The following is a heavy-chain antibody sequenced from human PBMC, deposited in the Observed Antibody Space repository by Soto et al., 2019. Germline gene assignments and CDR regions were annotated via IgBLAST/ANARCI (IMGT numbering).Heavy chain of an antibody. Sequence: QVQLVQSGAEVKKPGSSVKVSCKASGGTFSSYAISWVRQAPGQGLEWMGGIIPIFGTANYAQKFQGRVTITADESTSTAYMELSSLRSEDTAVYYCARGVPFRHSSRQYYFDYWGQGTLVTVSS. CDR1: GGTFSSYA. CDR2: IIPIFGTA. D-gene: IGHD6-13*01. CDR3: ARGVPFRHSSRQYYFDY. V-gene: IGHV1-69*01. J-gene: IGHJ4*02.